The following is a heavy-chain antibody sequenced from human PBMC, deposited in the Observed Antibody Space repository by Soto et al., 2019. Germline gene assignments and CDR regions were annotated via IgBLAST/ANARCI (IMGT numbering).Heavy chain of an antibody. CDR1: GGSITSSNW. CDR3: ARGISTTSAFNCFDP. J-gene: IGHJ5*02. Sequence: PSETLSLTCAVSGGSITSSNWWSWVRQPPGKGLEWIGEIYHSGGTSYNPSLRSRVTISVDKSQNQFSLKLSSVTAADTALYYFARGISTTSAFNCFDPWGQGTLVTVSS. V-gene: IGHV4-4*02. D-gene: IGHD2-2*01. CDR2: IYHSGGT.